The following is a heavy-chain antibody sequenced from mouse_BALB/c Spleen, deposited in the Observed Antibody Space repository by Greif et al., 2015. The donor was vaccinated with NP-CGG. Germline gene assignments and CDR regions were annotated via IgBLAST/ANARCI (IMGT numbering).Heavy chain of an antibody. V-gene: IGHV5-9-3*01. D-gene: IGHD4-1*01. Sequence: EVKLQESGGGLVKPGGSLKLSCAASGFTFSSYAMSWVRQTPEKRLEWVATISSGGSYTYYPDSVKGRFTISRDNAKNTLYLQMSSLRSEDTAMYYCARHQDWDYAMDYWGQGTSVTVSS. J-gene: IGHJ4*01. CDR1: GFTFSSYA. CDR2: ISSGGSYT. CDR3: ARHQDWDYAMDY.